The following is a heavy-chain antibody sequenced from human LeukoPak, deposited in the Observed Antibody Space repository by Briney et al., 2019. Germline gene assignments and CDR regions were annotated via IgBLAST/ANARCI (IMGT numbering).Heavy chain of an antibody. CDR2: VTGRGVAT. V-gene: IGHV3-23*01. CDR3: AGDPNGDYVGALGF. J-gene: IGHJ4*01. Sequence: GGSLRLSCADSGFAFSSYALAWVRQAPGKGLEWVSAVTGRGVATHYADSVKGRFTISRDNSKKTMYLQMNSLRAEDTAIYYCAGDPNGDYVGALGFWGRGTLVTVSS. D-gene: IGHD4-17*01. CDR1: GFAFSSYA.